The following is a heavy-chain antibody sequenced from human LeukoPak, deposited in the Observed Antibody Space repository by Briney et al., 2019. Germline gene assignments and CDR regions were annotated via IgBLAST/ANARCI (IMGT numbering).Heavy chain of an antibody. J-gene: IGHJ4*02. CDR1: GFTFSSYE. CDR3: ARGLWFGESDY. D-gene: IGHD3-10*01. V-gene: IGHV3-21*01. CDR2: ISSSSSYI. Sequence: PGGSLRLSCAASGFTFSSYEMNWVRQAPGKGLEWVSSISSSSSYIYYADSVKGRFTISRDNTKNSLYLQMNSLRAEDTAVYYCARGLWFGESDYWGQGTLVTVSS.